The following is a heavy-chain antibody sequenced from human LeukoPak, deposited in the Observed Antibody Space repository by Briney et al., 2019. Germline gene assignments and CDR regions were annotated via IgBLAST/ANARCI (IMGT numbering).Heavy chain of an antibody. Sequence: PGGSLRLSCAASGFTFSSYAMSWVRQAPGKGLEWVSSITGSSNYIYYGDSMKGRFTISRDNAGNSVYLQMNSLRAEDTALYYCARGPRLEAFDIWGQGTMLTVSS. V-gene: IGHV3-21*01. J-gene: IGHJ3*02. CDR3: ARGPRLEAFDI. CDR2: ITGSSNYI. D-gene: IGHD3-16*01. CDR1: GFTFSSYA.